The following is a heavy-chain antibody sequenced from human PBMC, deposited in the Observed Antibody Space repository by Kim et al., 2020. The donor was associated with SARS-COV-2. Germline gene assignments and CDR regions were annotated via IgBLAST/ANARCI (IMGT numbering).Heavy chain of an antibody. V-gene: IGHV4-39*01. Sequence: SETLSLTCTVSGGSISSSSYYWGWIRQPPGKGLEWIGSIYYSGSTYYNPSLKSRVTISVDTSKNQFSLKLSSVTAADTAVYYCARRSDYYGMDVWGQGTTVTVSS. CDR3: ARRSDYYGMDV. J-gene: IGHJ6*02. CDR2: IYYSGST. CDR1: GGSISSSSYY.